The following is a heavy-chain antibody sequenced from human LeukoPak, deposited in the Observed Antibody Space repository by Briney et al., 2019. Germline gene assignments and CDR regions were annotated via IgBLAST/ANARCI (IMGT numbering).Heavy chain of an antibody. D-gene: IGHD5-18*01. CDR3: AKDPLRGYSYGHFDY. CDR2: ISGSGGST. CDR1: RFTFSSYA. J-gene: IGHJ4*02. V-gene: IGHV3-23*01. Sequence: PGGSLRLSCAASRFTFSSYAMSWVRQAPGKGLEWVSGISGSGGSTYNADSVKGRFTISRDNSKNTLNLQMNSLRAEDTAVYYCAKDPLRGYSYGHFDYWGQGTLVTVSS.